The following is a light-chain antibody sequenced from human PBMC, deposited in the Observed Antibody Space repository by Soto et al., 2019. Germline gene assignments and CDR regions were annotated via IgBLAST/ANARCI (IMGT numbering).Light chain of an antibody. J-gene: IGKJ4*01. Sequence: EIVLTQSPGTLSLSPGDRATLSCRASQSVGSNYLAWYQQKPGQPPRLLIYGASNRAPGIPETFSGSGSAAAYTLTISRLEPADFAVYYCQQYGSAPRTFGGGTKVEIK. CDR1: QSVGSNY. CDR3: QQYGSAPRT. V-gene: IGKV3-20*01. CDR2: GAS.